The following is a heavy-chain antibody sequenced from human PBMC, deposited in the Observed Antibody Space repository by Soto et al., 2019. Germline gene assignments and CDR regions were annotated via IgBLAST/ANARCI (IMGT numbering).Heavy chain of an antibody. J-gene: IGHJ6*02. Sequence: QVQLVQSGAEVKKPGSSVKVSCKASGGTFSSYAISWVRQAPGQGLEWMGGIIPISGTANYAQKFQGRVTITAGEFTSPAYMELSSLRSEDTAVYYCARSQGSSTSLEIYYYYYYGMDVWGQGTTVTVSS. CDR3: ARSQGSSTSLEIYYYYYYGMDV. CDR1: GGTFSSYA. V-gene: IGHV1-69*01. D-gene: IGHD2-2*01. CDR2: IIPISGTA.